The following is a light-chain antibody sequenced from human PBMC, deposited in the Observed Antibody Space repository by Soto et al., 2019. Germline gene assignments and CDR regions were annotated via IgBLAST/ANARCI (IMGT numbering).Light chain of an antibody. Sequence: EVVLLRSPATVSLSHGKKATLSSRASRSVGSYLAWYQQKPGQSPRLLIYGASTRATGIPARFSGSGSGTEFTLTISSLQSEDFAVYYCQQYNNWPPITFGQRTLLEIK. J-gene: IGKJ5*01. CDR1: RSVGSY. V-gene: IGKV3-15*01. CDR3: QQYNNWPPIT. CDR2: GAS.